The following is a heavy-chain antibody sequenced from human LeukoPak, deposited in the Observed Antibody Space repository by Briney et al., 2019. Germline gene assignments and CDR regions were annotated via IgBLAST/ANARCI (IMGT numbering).Heavy chain of an antibody. CDR2: ISGSGGST. CDR1: GFTFSSYA. D-gene: IGHD1-14*01. Sequence: GGSLRLSCAASGFTFSSYAMSWVRQAPGKGLKWVSAISGSGGSTYYADSVKGRFTISRDNSKNTLYLQMNGLRAEDTAVYYCAKFATRAVTSAFDYWGREPWSPSPQ. CDR3: AKFATRAVTSAFDY. J-gene: IGHJ4*02. V-gene: IGHV3-23*01.